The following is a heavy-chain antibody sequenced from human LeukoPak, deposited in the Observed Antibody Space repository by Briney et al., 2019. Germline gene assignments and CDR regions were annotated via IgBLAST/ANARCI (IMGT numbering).Heavy chain of an antibody. Sequence: PGGSLRLSCAASGFTLSSYAMSWVRQAPGKGLEWVSAISGSGGSTYYADSVKGRFTISRDNSKNTLYLQMNSLRAEDTAVYYCAKDPAAAGTYNWFDPWGQGTLVTVSS. CDR3: AKDPAAAGTYNWFDP. CDR1: GFTLSSYA. D-gene: IGHD6-13*01. CDR2: ISGSGGST. V-gene: IGHV3-23*01. J-gene: IGHJ5*02.